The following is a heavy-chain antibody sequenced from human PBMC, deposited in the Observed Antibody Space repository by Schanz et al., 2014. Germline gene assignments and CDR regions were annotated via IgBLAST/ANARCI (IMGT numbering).Heavy chain of an antibody. V-gene: IGHV3-30*18. D-gene: IGHD6-13*01. Sequence: VQLVESGGGVVQPGRSLRLSCAASGFTFHTYDMHWVRQAPGKGLEWVGFISFDGRNTGYAHSVKGRFTISRDNSKNTVNLQMNSLRAEDTAVYYCAKEKEEVAADGSFFDYWGQGTLGTVSS. CDR3: AKEKEEVAADGSFFDY. CDR2: ISFDGRNT. CDR1: GFTFHTYD. J-gene: IGHJ4*02.